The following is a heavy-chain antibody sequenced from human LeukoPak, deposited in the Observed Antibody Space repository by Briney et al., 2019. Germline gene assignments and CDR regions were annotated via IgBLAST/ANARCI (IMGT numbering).Heavy chain of an antibody. D-gene: IGHD4-11*01. J-gene: IGHJ4*02. CDR1: GFTFSTYG. CDR3: ARDSSNSPDFDY. Sequence: GGSLRLSFAASGFTFSTYGMHWVRQAPGKGLEWVAFIRYDGSNKYYADSVKGRFTISRDNSKNTLYLQMNSLRAEDTAVYYCARDSSNSPDFDYWGQGTLVTVSS. V-gene: IGHV3-30*02. CDR2: IRYDGSNK.